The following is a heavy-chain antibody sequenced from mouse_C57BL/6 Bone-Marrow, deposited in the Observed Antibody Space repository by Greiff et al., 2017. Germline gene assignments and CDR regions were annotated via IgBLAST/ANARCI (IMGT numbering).Heavy chain of an antibody. CDR1: GFTFSDYG. V-gene: IGHV5-17*01. J-gene: IGHJ4*01. CDR2: ISSGSSTI. CDR3: ARPGSYAMDY. Sequence: EVTVVESGGGLVKPGGSLKLSCAASGFTFSDYGMHWVRQAPEKGLAWVAYISSGSSTIYYADTVKGRFTISRDNAKNTLFLQMTSLRSEDTAMYYCARPGSYAMDYWGQGTSVTVSS.